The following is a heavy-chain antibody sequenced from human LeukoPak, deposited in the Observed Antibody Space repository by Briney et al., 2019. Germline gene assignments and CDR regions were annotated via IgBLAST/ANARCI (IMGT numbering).Heavy chain of an antibody. J-gene: IGHJ4*02. V-gene: IGHV1-18*01. CDR3: AKDNPYYGDRPANFDY. D-gene: IGHD4-17*01. CDR2: ISAYNGNT. Sequence: GASVKVSCKASGYTFTSYGISWVRQAPGQGLEWMGWISAYNGNTNYAQKLQGRVTMTTDTSTSTAYMELRSLRAEDTAVYYCAKDNPYYGDRPANFDYWGQGTLVTVSS. CDR1: GYTFTSYG.